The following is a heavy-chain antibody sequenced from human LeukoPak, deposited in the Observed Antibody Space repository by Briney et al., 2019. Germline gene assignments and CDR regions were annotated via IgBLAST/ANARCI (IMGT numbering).Heavy chain of an antibody. Sequence: LRLSCAASGFTFSSYAMSWIRQPPGKGLEWIGYIYYSGSTYYNPSLKSRVTISVDTSKNQFSLKLSSVTAADTAVYYCARAAPCGGDCYTFDYWGQGTLVTVSS. CDR3: ARAAPCGGDCYTFDY. CDR2: IYYSGST. V-gene: IGHV4-30-4*01. J-gene: IGHJ4*02. CDR1: GFTFSSYA. D-gene: IGHD2-21*02.